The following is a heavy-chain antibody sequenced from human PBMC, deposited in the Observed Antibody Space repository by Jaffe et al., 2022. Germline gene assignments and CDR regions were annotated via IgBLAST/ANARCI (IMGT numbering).Heavy chain of an antibody. D-gene: IGHD6-19*01. CDR2: IYYSGST. CDR1: GGSISSSSYY. Sequence: QLQLQESGPGLVKPSETLSLTCTVSGGSISSSSYYWGWIRQPPGKGLEWIGSIYYSGSTYYNPSLKSRVTISVDTSKNQFSLKLSSVTAADTAVYYCARHGRTIAVAGTGFDPWGQGTLVTVSS. V-gene: IGHV4-39*01. J-gene: IGHJ5*02. CDR3: ARHGRTIAVAGTGFDP.